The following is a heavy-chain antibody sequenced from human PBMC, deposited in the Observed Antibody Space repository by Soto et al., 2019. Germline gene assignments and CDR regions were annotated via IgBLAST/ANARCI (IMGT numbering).Heavy chain of an antibody. D-gene: IGHD1-26*01. CDR2: ISYDGSNK. CDR3: AKDQEVGGFDY. V-gene: IGHV3-30*18. Sequence: QVQLVESGGGVVQPGRSLRLSCAASGFTFSSYGMHWVRQAPGKGLEWVAVISYDGSNKYYADSVKGRFTISRDNSKNTPYLQMNSLRAEDTAVYYCAKDQEVGGFDYWGQGTLVTVSS. CDR1: GFTFSSYG. J-gene: IGHJ4*02.